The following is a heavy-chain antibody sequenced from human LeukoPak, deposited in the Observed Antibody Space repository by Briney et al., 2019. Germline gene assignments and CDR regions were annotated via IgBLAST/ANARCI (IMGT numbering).Heavy chain of an antibody. Sequence: PGGSLRLSCAASGFSFSVYEMHWVRQAQGEGREWISDISSSRTTTYYADSVKGRFTISRDNAKNSLYLQMNSLRAEDTAVYYCATLTVATSFDYWGQGTLVTVSS. CDR3: ATLTVATSFDY. CDR1: GFSFSVYE. V-gene: IGHV3-48*03. CDR2: ISSSRTTT. J-gene: IGHJ4*02. D-gene: IGHD4-17*01.